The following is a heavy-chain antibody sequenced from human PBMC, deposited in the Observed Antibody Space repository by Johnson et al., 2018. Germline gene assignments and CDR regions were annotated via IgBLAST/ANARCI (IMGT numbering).Heavy chain of an antibody. D-gene: IGHD5-18*01. CDR2: IWYDGSNK. V-gene: IGHV3-33*01. Sequence: VQLVESGGGVVQPGRSLRLSCAASGFTFSSYGMHWVRQAPGKGLEWVAVIWYDGSNKYYADSVKGRFTISRDNSQNTLYLTMNSLRAEDTAVYYCAGARSWGIQLYYYYYGMDVWGQGTTVTVSS. CDR3: AGARSWGIQLYYYYYGMDV. J-gene: IGHJ6*02. CDR1: GFTFSSYG.